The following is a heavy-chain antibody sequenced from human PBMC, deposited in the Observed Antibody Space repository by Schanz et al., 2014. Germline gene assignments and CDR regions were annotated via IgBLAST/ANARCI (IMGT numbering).Heavy chain of an antibody. CDR2: ISWNSGNI. V-gene: IGHV3-9*01. D-gene: IGHD3-16*01. Sequence: EVQLVESGGGLVQPGRSLRLSCAASGFTFDDHAMHWVRQVPGKGLEWVSGISWNSGNIAYADSVKGRFTISRDNARNTLHLQMDSLRDEDTAVYYCAGGPRGGYIEYWGQGTLVTVSS. J-gene: IGHJ4*02. CDR3: AGGPRGGYIEY. CDR1: GFTFDDHA.